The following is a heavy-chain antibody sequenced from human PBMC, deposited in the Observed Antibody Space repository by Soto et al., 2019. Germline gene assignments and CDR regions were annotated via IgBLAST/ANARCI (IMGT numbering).Heavy chain of an antibody. Sequence: ASVKVSCKASGYTFTSYDINWVRQATGQGLEWMGWMNPNSGNTGYAQKFQGRVTMTRNTSISTAYMELSSLRSEDTAVYYCAGFRNYRTYYYYYGMDVWGQGTTVTVSS. CDR3: AGFRNYRTYYYYYGMDV. V-gene: IGHV1-8*01. J-gene: IGHJ6*02. D-gene: IGHD1-7*01. CDR1: GYTFTSYD. CDR2: MNPNSGNT.